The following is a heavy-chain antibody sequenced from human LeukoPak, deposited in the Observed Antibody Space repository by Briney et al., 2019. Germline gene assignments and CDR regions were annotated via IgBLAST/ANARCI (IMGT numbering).Heavy chain of an antibody. Sequence: SETLSLTCTVSGGSISSSSYYWGWIRQPPGKGLEWIGSIYYSGSTYYNPSLKSRVTISVDTSKNQFSLNLTSVAAADTAVYYCAREGAMIQAPWGQGILVTVSS. CDR3: AREGAMIQAP. CDR2: IYYSGST. CDR1: GGSISSSSYY. D-gene: IGHD3-16*01. J-gene: IGHJ5*02. V-gene: IGHV4-39*07.